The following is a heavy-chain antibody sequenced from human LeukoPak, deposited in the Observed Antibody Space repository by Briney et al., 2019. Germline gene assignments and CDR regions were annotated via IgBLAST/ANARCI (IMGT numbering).Heavy chain of an antibody. CDR1: GYSFSSYW. V-gene: IGHV5-51*01. Sequence: GESLKTSCKGSGYSFSSYWIGWVRQMPGKGLEWMGIIYPGDSDTRHSPSFQGQVTISADKSISTAYLQWSSLKASDTAMYYCARAECSGGSCHLDYWGQGTLVTVSS. CDR3: ARAECSGGSCHLDY. D-gene: IGHD2-15*01. J-gene: IGHJ4*02. CDR2: IYPGDSDT.